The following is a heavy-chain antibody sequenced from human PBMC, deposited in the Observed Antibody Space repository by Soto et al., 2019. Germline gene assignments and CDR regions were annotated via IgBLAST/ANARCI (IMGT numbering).Heavy chain of an antibody. Sequence: QVQLQESGPGLVKPSQTLSLTCTVSGGSISSGGYYWSWIRQHPGKGLEWIGYSGSTHYNPSLKSRVTISVDTSKTQFSLKLSSVTAADTAVYYCARALTTVTLFDPWGQGTLVTVSS. CDR1: GGSISSGGYY. D-gene: IGHD4-17*01. CDR3: ARALTTVTLFDP. J-gene: IGHJ5*02. V-gene: IGHV4-31*03. CDR2: SGST.